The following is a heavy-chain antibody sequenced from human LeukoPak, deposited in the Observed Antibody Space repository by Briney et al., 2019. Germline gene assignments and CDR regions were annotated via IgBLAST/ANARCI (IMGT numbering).Heavy chain of an antibody. CDR1: GYTFTGYY. J-gene: IGHJ6*03. CDR3: ARTYCSSTNCYANYYYYYMDV. CDR2: INPNSGGT. V-gene: IGHV1-2*02. Sequence: ASVKVSCKASGYTFTGYYMHWVRQAPGQGLEWMGWINPNSGGTNYAQKFQGRVTMTRDTSISTAYMELSRLRSDDTAVYYCARTYCSSTNCYANYYYYYMDVWGKGTTVTVPS. D-gene: IGHD2-2*01.